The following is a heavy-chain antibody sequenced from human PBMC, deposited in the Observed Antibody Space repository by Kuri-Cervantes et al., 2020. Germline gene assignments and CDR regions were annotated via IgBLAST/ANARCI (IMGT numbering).Heavy chain of an antibody. D-gene: IGHD5-18*01. V-gene: IGHV4-34*01. CDR3: ARAVDTARYYYYMDV. CDR1: GGSFSGYY. J-gene: IGHJ6*03. Sequence: SETLSLTCAVYGGSFSGYYWSWIRQPPGKGLEWIGEINHSGSTNYNPSVKSRVTISLDTSKNQFSLMLSSVTAADTAMYYCARAVDTARYYYYMDVWGRGTTVTVSS. CDR2: INHSGST.